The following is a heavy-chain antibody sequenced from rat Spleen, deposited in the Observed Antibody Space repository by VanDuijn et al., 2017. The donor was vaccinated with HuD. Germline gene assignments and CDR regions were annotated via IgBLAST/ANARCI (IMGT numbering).Heavy chain of an antibody. Sequence: EVQLVETGGGLVQPGRSLKLSCVASGFTFSNYWMYWVRQAPGKGLEWISSINTDGGRTYYPDSVKGRFTISRDNAKSSLYLQMDSLRSEDTATYYCTTALYYSSYIYPYYVMDAWGQGASVTVSS. CDR3: TTALYYSSYIYPYYVMDA. D-gene: IGHD1-2*01. J-gene: IGHJ4*01. V-gene: IGHV5-58*01. CDR1: GFTFSNYW. CDR2: INTDGGRT.